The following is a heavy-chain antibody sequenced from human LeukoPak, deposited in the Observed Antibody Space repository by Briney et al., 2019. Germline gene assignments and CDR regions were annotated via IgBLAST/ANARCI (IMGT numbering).Heavy chain of an antibody. D-gene: IGHD1-26*01. V-gene: IGHV3-23*01. Sequence: GRSLRLSCAASRFTFSAYAMSWVRQAPGKGLEWVSSISGSGGSTYYADSVKGRFTISRDNSKNTLYLQMNNLRAEDTAVYYCARTPPPGSYYFYWFDPWGQGTLVTVSS. CDR2: ISGSGGST. CDR3: ARTPPPGSYYFYWFDP. J-gene: IGHJ5*02. CDR1: RFTFSAYA.